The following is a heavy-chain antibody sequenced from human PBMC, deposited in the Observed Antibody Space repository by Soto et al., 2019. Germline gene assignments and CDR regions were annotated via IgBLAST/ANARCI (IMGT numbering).Heavy chain of an antibody. CDR1: GFTFSNYV. J-gene: IGHJ4*02. Sequence: VQLLESGGGLVQPGGSLRLSCAASGFTFSNYVMTWVRQAPGEGLEWVSAISGTGYNTFYADSVKGRFTISRDNSKNTVYLQMNSLTAEDAAVYYCTKSDFIWGKNSNSFFDYWGQGTLVTVSS. D-gene: IGHD3-16*01. CDR3: TKSDFIWGKNSNSFFDY. V-gene: IGHV3-23*01. CDR2: ISGTGYNT.